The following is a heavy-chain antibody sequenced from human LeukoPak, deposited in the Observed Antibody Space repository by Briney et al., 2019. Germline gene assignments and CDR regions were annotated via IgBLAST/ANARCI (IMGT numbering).Heavy chain of an antibody. J-gene: IGHJ4*02. Sequence: PSETLSLTCTVPGGSITKYYWSWIGQPAGKGLEWIGRIYSSGRTDYNPSLKSRVTMSVDTSKNQFSLNRSHVTAAGTAVGDCASRNNSSGYYIDYWGQGTLVTVSS. CDR2: IYSSGRT. CDR1: GGSITKYY. CDR3: ASRNNSSGYYIDY. D-gene: IGHD3-22*01. V-gene: IGHV4-4*07.